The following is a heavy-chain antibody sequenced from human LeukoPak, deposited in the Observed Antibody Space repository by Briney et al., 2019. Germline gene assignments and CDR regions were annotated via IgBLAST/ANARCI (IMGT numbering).Heavy chain of an antibody. J-gene: IGHJ5*02. V-gene: IGHV3-33*06. D-gene: IGHD1-1*01. Sequence: PGRSLRLSCAASGFTFSSYGMHWVRQAPGKGLEWVAVIWYDGSNKYYADSVKGRFTISRDNSKNTLYLQMNSLRAEDTAVYYCAKDGLERASAWFDPWSQGTLVTVSS. CDR2: IWYDGSNK. CDR3: AKDGLERASAWFDP. CDR1: GFTFSSYG.